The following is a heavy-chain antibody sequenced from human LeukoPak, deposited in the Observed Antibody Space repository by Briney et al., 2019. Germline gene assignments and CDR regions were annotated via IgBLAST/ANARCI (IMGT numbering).Heavy chain of an antibody. CDR1: GGSFSDYY. CDR3: ARGGYDFWSGQSYYYGMDV. V-gene: IGHV4-59*01. Sequence: KPSETLSLTCAVYGGSFSDYYWSWIRQPPGKGLEWIGYIYYSGSTNYNPSLKSRVTISVDTSKNQFSLKLSSVTAADTAVYYCARGGYDFWSGQSYYYGMDVWGQGTTVTVSS. D-gene: IGHD3-3*01. J-gene: IGHJ6*02. CDR2: IYYSGST.